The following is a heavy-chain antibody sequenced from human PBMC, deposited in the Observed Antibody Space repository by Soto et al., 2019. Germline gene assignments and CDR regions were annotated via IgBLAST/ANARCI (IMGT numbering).Heavy chain of an antibody. CDR2: INHSGST. Sequence: PSETLSLTCAVYGGSFSGYYWSWIRQPPGKGLEWIGEINHSGSTNYNPSLKSRVTISVDASKNQFSLKLSSVTAADTAVYYCASFYGSGRLPYYYYGMDVWGQGTTVT. D-gene: IGHD3-10*01. CDR1: GGSFSGYY. V-gene: IGHV4-34*01. J-gene: IGHJ6*02. CDR3: ASFYGSGRLPYYYYGMDV.